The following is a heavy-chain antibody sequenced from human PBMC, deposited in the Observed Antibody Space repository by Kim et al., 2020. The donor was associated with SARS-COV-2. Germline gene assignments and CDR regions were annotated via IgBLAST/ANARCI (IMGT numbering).Heavy chain of an antibody. Sequence: GGSLRLSCAASGFTFSDHYMDWVRQAPGKGLEWVGRTRNKANSYTTEYAASVKGRFTISRDDSKNSLYLQMNSLKTEDTAVYYCARVSPYYYYGMDVWGKGTTVTVSS. CDR3: ARVSPYYYYGMDV. J-gene: IGHJ6*04. V-gene: IGHV3-72*01. CDR1: GFTFSDHY. CDR2: TRNKANSYTT.